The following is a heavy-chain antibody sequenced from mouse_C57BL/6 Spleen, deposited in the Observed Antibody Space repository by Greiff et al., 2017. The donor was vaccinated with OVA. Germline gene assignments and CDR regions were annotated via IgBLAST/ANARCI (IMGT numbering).Heavy chain of an antibody. CDR2: ISYDGSN. Sequence: VQLKESGPGLVKPSQSLSLTCSVTGYSITSGYYWNWIRQFPGNKLEWMGYISYDGSNNYNPSLKNRISITRDTSKNQFFLKLNSVTTEDTATYYCARNWDGFAYWGQGTLVTVSA. CDR1: GYSITSGYY. J-gene: IGHJ3*01. D-gene: IGHD4-1*01. CDR3: ARNWDGFAY. V-gene: IGHV3-6*01.